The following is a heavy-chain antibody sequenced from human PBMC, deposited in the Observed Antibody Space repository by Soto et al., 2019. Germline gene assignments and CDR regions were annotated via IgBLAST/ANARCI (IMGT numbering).Heavy chain of an antibody. CDR1: GYSFSNYW. D-gene: IGHD1-26*01. V-gene: IGHV5-10-1*03. CDR3: ARGQYRVGAIIIVYAFDI. CDR2: IDPRDSYT. J-gene: IGHJ3*02. Sequence: EVQLVQSGAEVKKPGESLRISCQGSGYSFSNYWITWVRQMPGKGLEWMGRIDPRDSYTKYSPSFKGHVTFSVDKSTSTAYLQWSSLKTSDSGMYYCARGQYRVGAIIIVYAFDIWGQGTLVTVSS.